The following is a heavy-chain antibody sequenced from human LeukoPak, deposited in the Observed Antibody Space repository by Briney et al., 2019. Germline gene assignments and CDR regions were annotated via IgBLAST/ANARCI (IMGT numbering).Heavy chain of an antibody. D-gene: IGHD5-12*01. CDR2: IRYDGSNK. CDR1: GFTFSSYG. CDR3: ARDPLDISRWANAFDI. Sequence: PGGSLRLSCAASGFTFSSYGMHSVRQAPGKGLEWVAFIRYDGSNKYYADSVKGRFTISRDNSKNTLNLQMNGLRAEDTAVYYCARDPLDISRWANAFDIWGQGTTVIVSS. J-gene: IGHJ3*02. V-gene: IGHV3-30*02.